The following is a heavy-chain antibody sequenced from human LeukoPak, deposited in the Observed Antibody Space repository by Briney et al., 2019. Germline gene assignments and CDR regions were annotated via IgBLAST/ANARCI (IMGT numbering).Heavy chain of an antibody. CDR1: GVTLNTFS. CDR2: IIPILGIA. V-gene: IGHV1-69*04. Sequence: SVKVSCKASGVTLNTFSVRWVRQAPGQGLEWMGRIIPILGIANYAQKFQGRVTITADKSTSTAYMELSSLRSEDTAVYYCAREGQAMVYDYWGQGTLVTVSS. D-gene: IGHD5-18*01. CDR3: AREGQAMVYDY. J-gene: IGHJ4*02.